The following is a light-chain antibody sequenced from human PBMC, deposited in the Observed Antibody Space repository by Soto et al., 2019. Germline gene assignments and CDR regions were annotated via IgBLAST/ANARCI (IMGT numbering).Light chain of an antibody. Sequence: EILLTQSPATLSLSLGERATLSCRASQSVSSSLAWYQQKPGQAPRLLIYDASNRATGIPARFSGSGSGTDFTLTISSLEPEDFAVYYCQQSSNWPLTFGGGTKVEIK. CDR2: DAS. CDR3: QQSSNWPLT. J-gene: IGKJ4*01. CDR1: QSVSSS. V-gene: IGKV3-11*01.